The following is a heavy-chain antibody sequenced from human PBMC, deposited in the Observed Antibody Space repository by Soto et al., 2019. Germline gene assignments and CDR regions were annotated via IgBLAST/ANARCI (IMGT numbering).Heavy chain of an antibody. Sequence: QVQLVQSGAEVKKPGASVKVSCKASGYIFTNYYIHWVRQAPGQGLEWMVIINPLPTSGSTNYAQEFQGRLTVTRDTSTSTVYMELSSLRSDDTAIYYCARDLAAAAYWGQGTLVTVSS. D-gene: IGHD6-13*01. CDR3: ARDLAAAAY. CDR2: INPLPTSGST. V-gene: IGHV1-46*01. CDR1: GYIFTNYY. J-gene: IGHJ4*02.